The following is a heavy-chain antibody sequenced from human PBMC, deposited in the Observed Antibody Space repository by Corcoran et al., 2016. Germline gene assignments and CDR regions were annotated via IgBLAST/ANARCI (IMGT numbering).Heavy chain of an antibody. CDR3: AREVRGVITYYFDY. D-gene: IGHD3-10*01. Sequence: EVQLVESGGGLIQPGGSLRLSCAASGFTVSSNYMSWVRQAPGKGLEWVSVIYSGGSTYYADSVKGRFTISRDNSKNTLYRQMNSLRAEDTAVYYCAREVRGVITYYFDYWGQGTLVTVSS. CDR2: IYSGGST. V-gene: IGHV3-53*01. CDR1: GFTVSSNY. J-gene: IGHJ4*02.